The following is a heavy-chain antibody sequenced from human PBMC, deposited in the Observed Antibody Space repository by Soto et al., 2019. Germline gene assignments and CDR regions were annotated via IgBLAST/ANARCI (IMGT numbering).Heavy chain of an antibody. CDR1: GFAVSSKY. Sequence: EVQLVESGGGLIQPGGSLRLSCAASGFAVSSKYMTWVRQAPGKGLEWVSGIYGGGTTYYADSVKGRFTISRDTSKNTLYRQVNSLRAEDTAVYYGVQTTGWPGFAFWGQGTLFTVSS. V-gene: IGHV3-53*01. CDR2: IYGGGTT. D-gene: IGHD6-19*01. J-gene: IGHJ4*02. CDR3: VQTTGWPGFAF.